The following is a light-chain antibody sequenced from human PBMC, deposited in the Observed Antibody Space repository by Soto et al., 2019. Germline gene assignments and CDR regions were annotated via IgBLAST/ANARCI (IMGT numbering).Light chain of an antibody. J-gene: IGKJ5*01. CDR2: GAS. Sequence: EVVMTQSPATLSVSPGERATLSCRASESVSSNLAWYQQRPGQAPRLVIYGASTRASGIPARFSGGGSGTEFTLTISSLQPDDFATYYCQQYNSYPITFGQGTPLDI. V-gene: IGKV3-15*01. CDR1: ESVSSN. CDR3: QQYNSYPIT.